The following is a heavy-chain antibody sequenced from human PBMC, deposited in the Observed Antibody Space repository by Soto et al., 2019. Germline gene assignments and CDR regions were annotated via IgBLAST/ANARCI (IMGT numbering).Heavy chain of an antibody. CDR1: GFTFSNAW. CDR2: IKSKTDGGTT. V-gene: IGHV3-15*01. Sequence: EVQLVESGGGLVKPGGSLRLSCAASGFTFSNAWMSWVRQAPGKGLEWVGRIKSKTDGGTTDYAAPVKGRFTISRDDSKNTLYIQMNRLKTGDTAVYYCTTGLVVVADFDYWGQGTLVTVSS. CDR3: TTGLVVVADFDY. D-gene: IGHD2-15*01. J-gene: IGHJ4*02.